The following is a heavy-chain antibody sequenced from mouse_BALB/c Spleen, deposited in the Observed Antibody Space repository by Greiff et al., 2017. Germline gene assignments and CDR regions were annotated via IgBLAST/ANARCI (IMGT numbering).Heavy chain of an antibody. V-gene: IGHV5-12-2*01. J-gene: IGHJ4*01. CDR1: GFTFSSYT. CDR2: ISNGGGST. Sequence: EVKLMESGGGLVQPGGSLKLSCAASGFTFSSYTMSWVRQTPEKRLEWVAYISNGGGSTYYPDTVKGRFTISRDNAKNTLYLQMSSLKSEDTAMYYCARHEENYAMDYWGQGTSVTVSS. CDR3: ARHEENYAMDY.